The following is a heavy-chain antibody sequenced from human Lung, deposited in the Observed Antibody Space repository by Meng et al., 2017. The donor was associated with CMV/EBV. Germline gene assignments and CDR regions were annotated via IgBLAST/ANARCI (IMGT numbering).Heavy chain of an antibody. D-gene: IGHD3-16*01. V-gene: IGHV3-74*01. Sequence: GGSXRLXCAASGFTFSGYWMHWVRQAPGKGLVWVSRIHSDGSNINYADSVKGRFTISRDNVKNTLYLQMSSLRAEDTAIYYCVRSLGDQFYYYGMDVWGRGTXVTVSS. J-gene: IGHJ6*02. CDR2: IHSDGSNI. CDR3: VRSLGDQFYYYGMDV. CDR1: GFTFSGYW.